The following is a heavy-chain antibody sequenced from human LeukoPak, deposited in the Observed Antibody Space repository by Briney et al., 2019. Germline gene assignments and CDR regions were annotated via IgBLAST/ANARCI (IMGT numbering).Heavy chain of an antibody. CDR2: IKSKTDGGTT. Sequence: GGSLRLSCAASGLTFSNAWMNWVRQAPGKGLEWVGRIKSKTDGGTTDYAAPVKGRFTISRDDSKNTLYLQMNSLKTEDTAVYYCSTTYYYDSSEGYWGQGTLVTVSS. CDR3: STTYYYDSSEGY. V-gene: IGHV3-15*07. J-gene: IGHJ4*02. D-gene: IGHD3-22*01. CDR1: GLTFSNAW.